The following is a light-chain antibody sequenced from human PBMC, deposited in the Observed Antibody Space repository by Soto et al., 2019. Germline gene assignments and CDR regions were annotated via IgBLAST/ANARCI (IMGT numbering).Light chain of an antibody. J-gene: IGKJ1*01. CDR2: DAY. V-gene: IGKV3-11*01. CDR1: QSVSNL. Sequence: EIVLAQSPATLSLSPGERATLSCRASQSVSNLLAWYQQKPGQAPRLLIYDAYNRATGIPARFSGSGSGTDFTRTISSLEPEDFAVYFCPHRSNWSWTFGQETKVEIK. CDR3: PHRSNWSWT.